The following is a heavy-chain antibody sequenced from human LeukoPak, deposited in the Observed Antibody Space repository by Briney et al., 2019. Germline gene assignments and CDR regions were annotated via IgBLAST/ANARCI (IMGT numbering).Heavy chain of an antibody. V-gene: IGHV3-30*02. CDR1: GLTFSSYG. Sequence: PGGSLRLSCAASGLTFSSYGMHWVRQAPDKGLEWVALIRYDGTKQDYADSVKGRVTISRDNFKNTLYLQLNSLRAEDTAMYCCARTGDTERFDYWGQGTLVTVSS. CDR2: IRYDGTKQ. J-gene: IGHJ4*02. D-gene: IGHD3/OR15-3a*01. CDR3: ARTGDTERFDY.